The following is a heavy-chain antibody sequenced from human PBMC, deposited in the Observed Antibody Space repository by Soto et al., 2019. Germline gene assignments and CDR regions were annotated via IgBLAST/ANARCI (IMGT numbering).Heavy chain of an antibody. V-gene: IGHV3-21*01. D-gene: IGHD6-6*01. J-gene: IGHJ4*02. CDR1: GFTFRIYN. Sequence: EVELVESGGGLVKPGGSLRLSCAASGFTFRIYNMIWVRQAPWKGLEWVSFISSSSSYIYYADSVKGRFTISRDNVKNSLYLQMNSLRAEDTAVYYCARQYPSSSRHFDHWGQGSRVIVSS. CDR3: ARQYPSSSRHFDH. CDR2: ISSSSSYI.